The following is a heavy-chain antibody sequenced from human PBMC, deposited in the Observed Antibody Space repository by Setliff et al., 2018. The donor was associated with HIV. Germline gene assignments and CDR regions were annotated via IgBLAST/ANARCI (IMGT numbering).Heavy chain of an antibody. CDR3: ARSPGRGLAASIAPFFDY. J-gene: IGHJ4*02. D-gene: IGHD6-6*01. CDR1: GGSITSSSYY. V-gene: IGHV4-39*01. CDR2: IYYSGGT. Sequence: SETLSLTCTVSGGSITSSSYYWGWIRQPPGKGLEWIGSIYYSGGTQYNPSLKSRVTISVDTSKNQFSLKLSSVTAADTAVYYCARSPGRGLAASIAPFFDYWGQGTLVTVSS.